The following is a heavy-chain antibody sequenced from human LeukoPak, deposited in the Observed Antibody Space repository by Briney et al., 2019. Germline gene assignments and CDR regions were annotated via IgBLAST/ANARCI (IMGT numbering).Heavy chain of an antibody. V-gene: IGHV1-8*01. D-gene: IGHD6-13*01. CDR3: ARFWGSSSPFDY. CDR1: GYTFTSYD. CDR2: MNPNSGNT. J-gene: IGHJ4*02. Sequence: ASVKVSCKASGYTFTSYDINWVRQATGQGLEWMGWMNPNSGNTGYAQKFQGRVTMTRNTSISTAYMELSSLRSEDTAAYYCARFWGSSSPFDYWGQGTLVTVSS.